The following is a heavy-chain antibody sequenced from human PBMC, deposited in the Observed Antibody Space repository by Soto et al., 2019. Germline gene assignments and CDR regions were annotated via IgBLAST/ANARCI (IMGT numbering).Heavy chain of an antibody. CDR1: GGSFSGYY. J-gene: IGHJ6*01. CDR2: INHSGST. V-gene: IGHV4-34*01. Sequence: PSETLSLTCAVYGGSFSGYYWSWIRQPPGKGLEWIGEINHSGSTNYNPSLKSRVTISVDTSKNQFSLKLSSVTAADTAVYYCARFSSAAAGKYYYGMDVWGQGTTVTVSS. D-gene: IGHD6-13*01. CDR3: ARFSSAAAGKYYYGMDV.